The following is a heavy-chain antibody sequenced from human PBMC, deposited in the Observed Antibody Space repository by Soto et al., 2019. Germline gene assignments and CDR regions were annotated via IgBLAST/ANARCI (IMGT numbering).Heavy chain of an antibody. CDR3: AVLLVVVAATTGPDDAFDI. J-gene: IGHJ3*02. V-gene: IGHV3-7*01. CDR1: GFTFSSYW. Sequence: GESLKISCAASGFTFSSYWMSWVRQAPGKGLEWVANIKQDGSEKYYVDSVKGRFTISRDNAKNSLYLQMNSLRAEDTAVYYCAVLLVVVAATTGPDDAFDIWGQGTMVTVSS. CDR2: IKQDGSEK. D-gene: IGHD2-15*01.